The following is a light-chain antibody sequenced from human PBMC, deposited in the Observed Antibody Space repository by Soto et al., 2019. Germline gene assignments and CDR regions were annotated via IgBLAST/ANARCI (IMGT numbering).Light chain of an antibody. CDR2: GAS. Sequence: EIGMTQSPATLSASPGERVTLSCRASQSISTNSAWYQQKPGQAPRLLIYGASTRVTGIPARFSGSGSGTDFTLTISSLQSEDSVVYYCQQYKDWFSISFGQGTRLEIK. J-gene: IGKJ5*01. V-gene: IGKV3-15*01. CDR3: QQYKDWFSIS. CDR1: QSISTN.